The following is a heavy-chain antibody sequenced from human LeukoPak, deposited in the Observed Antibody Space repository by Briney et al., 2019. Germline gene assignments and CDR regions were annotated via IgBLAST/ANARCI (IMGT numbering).Heavy chain of an antibody. J-gene: IGHJ4*02. CDR1: GFTFSNNS. D-gene: IGHD6-19*01. CDR2: ISSSSRYK. V-gene: IGHV3-21*01. CDR3: ARDPGGWYYDY. Sequence: GGSLRLSCAASGFTFSNNSMNWVRQAPGKGLEWVSSISSSSRYKYFADSVKGRFTISRDNAKNSLYLQMNSLRAEDTAVYYCARDPGGWYYDYWGQGTLVTVSS.